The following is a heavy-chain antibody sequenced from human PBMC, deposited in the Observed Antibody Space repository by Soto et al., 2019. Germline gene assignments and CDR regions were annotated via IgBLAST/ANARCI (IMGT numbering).Heavy chain of an antibody. CDR1: GYSFTSYW. Sequence: PGESLKISCKGSGYSFTSYWISWVRQMPGKGLEWMGRIDPSDSYTNYSPSFQGHVTISADKSTSTAYLQWSSLKASDTAMYYCASYSYYYYGMDVWGQGTTVTVSS. J-gene: IGHJ6*02. V-gene: IGHV5-10-1*01. CDR2: IDPSDSYT. D-gene: IGHD4-4*01. CDR3: ASYSYYYYGMDV.